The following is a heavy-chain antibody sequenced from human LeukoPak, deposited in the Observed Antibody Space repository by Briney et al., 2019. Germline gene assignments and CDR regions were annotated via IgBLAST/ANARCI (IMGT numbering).Heavy chain of an antibody. CDR2: MNQDXSEK. V-gene: IGHV3-7*01. D-gene: IGHD1-26*01. CDR3: ASRYSGSYNV. Sequence: GGSLRLSCAASGFTFXTXXXXXVRQAPGXXXXWVANMNQDXSEKYXXXXXXXRXXXSRDNAKNSLYLQMNSLRAEDTAVYYCASRYSGSYNVWGQGTLVTVSS. J-gene: IGHJ4*02. CDR1: GFTFXTXX.